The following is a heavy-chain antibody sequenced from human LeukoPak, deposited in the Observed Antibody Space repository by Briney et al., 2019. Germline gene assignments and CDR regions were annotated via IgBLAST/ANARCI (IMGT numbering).Heavy chain of an antibody. J-gene: IGHJ4*02. CDR1: GFTFSSYW. V-gene: IGHV3-7*03. D-gene: IGHD3-9*01. CDR3: ARDEYHDILTPFDY. Sequence: GGSLRLSCAASGFTFSSYWMSWVRQAPGKGLEWVANIKQDGSEKYYVDSVKGRFTISRDNAKNSLYLQMNSLRVEDTAVYYCARDEYHDILTPFDYWGQGVLVTVSS. CDR2: IKQDGSEK.